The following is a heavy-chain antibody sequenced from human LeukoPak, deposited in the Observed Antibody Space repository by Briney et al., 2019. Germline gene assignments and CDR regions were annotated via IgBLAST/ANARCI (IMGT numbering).Heavy chain of an antibody. CDR2: ISSSSSTI. CDR3: ARKIEVSLILWFGEDPPLDY. V-gene: IGHV3-48*01. J-gene: IGHJ4*02. CDR1: GFTFSSYS. D-gene: IGHD3-10*01. Sequence: GGSLRLSCTASGFTFSSYSMNWVRQAPGKGLEWVSYISSSSSTIYYADSLKGRFTISRDNSKNTLYLQMNSLRAEDTAVYYCARKIEVSLILWFGEDPPLDYWGQGTLVTVSS.